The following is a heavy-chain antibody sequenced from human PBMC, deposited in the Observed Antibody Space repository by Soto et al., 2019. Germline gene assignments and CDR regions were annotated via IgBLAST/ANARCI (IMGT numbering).Heavy chain of an antibody. J-gene: IGHJ5*02. CDR1: GYTFTSYG. V-gene: IGHV1-18*01. CDR2: ISAYNGNT. CDR3: ARDPFSTIFGVVTFDP. D-gene: IGHD3-3*01. Sequence: ASVKVCCKASGYTFTSYGISWVRQAPGQGLEWMGWISAYNGNTNYAQKLQGRVTMTTDTSTSTAYMELRSLRSDDTAVYYCARDPFSTIFGVVTFDPWGQGTLVTVSS.